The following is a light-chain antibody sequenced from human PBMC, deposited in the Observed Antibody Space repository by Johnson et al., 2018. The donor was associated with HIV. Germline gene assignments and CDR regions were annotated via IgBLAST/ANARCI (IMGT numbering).Light chain of an antibody. V-gene: IGLV1-51*01. CDR1: SSNIGNNY. CDR2: DNN. J-gene: IGLJ1*01. CDR3: GTWDTRLSAGHV. Sequence: QSMLTQPPSVSAAPGQKVTISCSGSSSNIGNNYVSWYQQLPGTAPKLLIYDNNKRPSGIPDRFSGSKSGTSATLGITGLQTGDEADYYCGTWDTRLSAGHVFGAGTNVTVL.